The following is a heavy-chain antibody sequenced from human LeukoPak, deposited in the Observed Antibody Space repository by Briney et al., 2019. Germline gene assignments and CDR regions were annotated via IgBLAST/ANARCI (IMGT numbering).Heavy chain of an antibody. D-gene: IGHD2-2*01. CDR1: GFTFSSYN. V-gene: IGHV3-30*02. Sequence: GGSLRLSCAASGFTFSSYNMHWVRQAPGKGLEWVPFIRYDGSNNYYADSVKGRFTISRDNSKNTLYLQMSSLRAEDTAVYYCAKDQEGVAVVLLHDAFDIWGQGTMVTVSS. CDR2: IRYDGSNN. J-gene: IGHJ3*02. CDR3: AKDQEGVAVVLLHDAFDI.